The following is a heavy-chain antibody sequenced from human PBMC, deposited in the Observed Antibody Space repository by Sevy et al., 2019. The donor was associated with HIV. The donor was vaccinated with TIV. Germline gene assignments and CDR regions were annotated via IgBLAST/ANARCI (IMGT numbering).Heavy chain of an antibody. D-gene: IGHD3-22*01. CDR3: ARGEILYYDSSGFMDV. J-gene: IGHJ6*02. CDR2: IWYDGSNK. V-gene: IGHV3-33*01. Sequence: GGSLRLSCAASGFTFSSYGMHWVRQAPGKGLEWVAVIWYDGSNKYYADSVKGRFTISRDNSKNTLYLQMNSLRAEDTAVYYCARGEILYYDSSGFMDVRGQGTTVTVSS. CDR1: GFTFSSYG.